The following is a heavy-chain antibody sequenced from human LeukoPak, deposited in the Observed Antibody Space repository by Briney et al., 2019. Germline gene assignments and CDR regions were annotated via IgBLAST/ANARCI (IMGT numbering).Heavy chain of an antibody. J-gene: IGHJ4*02. CDR3: ARVYSSGWTCDY. CDR1: GGSISSSSYY. CDR2: IYYSGST. V-gene: IGHV4-39*07. D-gene: IGHD6-19*01. Sequence: SETLSLTCTVSGGSISSSSYYWGWIRQPPGKGLEWIGSIYYSGSTYYNPSLKSRVTIAVDTSKNQFSLKLSSVTAADTAVYYCARVYSSGWTCDYWGQGTLVTVSS.